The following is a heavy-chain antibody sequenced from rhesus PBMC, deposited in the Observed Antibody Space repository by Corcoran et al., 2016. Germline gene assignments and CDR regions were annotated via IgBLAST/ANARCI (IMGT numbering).Heavy chain of an antibody. CDR2: IYWDDDK. D-gene: IGHD3-16*01. CDR1: GFSLSTSGLG. Sequence: QVTLKESGPALVKPTQTLTLTCTFSGFSLSTSGLGVGWIRQPPGKALEWLASIYWDDDKYYSTSRKSRLTISKDTSKNQVVLTMTNMDPVDTATYYCARVSGGSGSYDLYYFDYWGQGVLVTVSS. J-gene: IGHJ4*01. CDR3: ARVSGGSGSYDLYYFDY. V-gene: IGHV2S1*01.